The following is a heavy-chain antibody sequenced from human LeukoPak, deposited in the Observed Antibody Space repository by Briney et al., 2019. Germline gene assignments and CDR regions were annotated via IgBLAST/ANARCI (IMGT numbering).Heavy chain of an antibody. Sequence: GGSLRLSCAASGFKFSSYGMHWVRQAPGKGLEWVALISNDGSQKYSADSVKGRFTISRDNSKNMVYLQMNRLRAEDTAVYYCAKVHLYSFTPPLDYWGQGTLVTVSS. J-gene: IGHJ4*02. CDR2: ISNDGSQK. CDR1: GFKFSSYG. D-gene: IGHD2-21*01. CDR3: AKVHLYSFTPPLDY. V-gene: IGHV3-30*18.